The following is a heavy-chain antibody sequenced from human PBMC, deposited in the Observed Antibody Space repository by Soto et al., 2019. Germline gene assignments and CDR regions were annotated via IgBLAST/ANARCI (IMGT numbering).Heavy chain of an antibody. J-gene: IGHJ1*01. Sequence: GSLRRSCAAXGFTFSSYWMSWVRQAPGKGLEWVANIKQDGSEKYYVDSVKGRFTISRDNAKNSLYLQTNSLRAEDTAVYYCARDTADSSGLLTGDFQHWGQGTLVTVSS. CDR3: ARDTADSSGLLTGDFQH. D-gene: IGHD6-19*01. CDR2: IKQDGSEK. V-gene: IGHV3-7*03. CDR1: GFTFSSYW.